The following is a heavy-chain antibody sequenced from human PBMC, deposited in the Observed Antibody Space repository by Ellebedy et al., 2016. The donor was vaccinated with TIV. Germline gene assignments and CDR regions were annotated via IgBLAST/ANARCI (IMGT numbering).Heavy chain of an antibody. Sequence: GESLKISXAASRFTFSGYAMSWVRQAPGKGLEWVSIISGSGDITYYADSVKGRFTISRDNPKNTVFLQMNSLRVEDTAVYYCAKDREYSSYYYMGDGAFDFWGQGTVVTVSS. D-gene: IGHD6-6*01. CDR2: ISGSGDIT. V-gene: IGHV3-23*01. CDR1: RFTFSGYA. CDR3: AKDREYSSYYYMGDGAFDF. J-gene: IGHJ3*01.